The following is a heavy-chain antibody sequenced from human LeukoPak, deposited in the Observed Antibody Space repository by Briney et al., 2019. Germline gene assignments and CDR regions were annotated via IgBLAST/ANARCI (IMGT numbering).Heavy chain of an antibody. D-gene: IGHD3-22*01. V-gene: IGHV3-30*18. J-gene: IGHJ4*02. CDR2: ISYDGSNK. CDR1: GFTFSSYG. Sequence: GGSLRLSCVASGFTFSSYGMHWVRQAPGKGREWVAAISYDGSNKYYADSVKGRFTISRDNSKNTLYLQMNSLRAEDTAVYYCAKGEDDSSGYYLMGFDSWGQGTLVTVSS. CDR3: AKGEDDSSGYYLMGFDS.